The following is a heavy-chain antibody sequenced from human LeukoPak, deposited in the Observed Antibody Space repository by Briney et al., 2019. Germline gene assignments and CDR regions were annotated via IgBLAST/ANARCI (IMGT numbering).Heavy chain of an antibody. CDR3: ARVGYCSSTSCSYYFDY. CDR2: IIPIFGTA. J-gene: IGHJ4*02. Sequence: SVKVSCKASGYTFTSYGISWVRQAPGQGLEWMGGIIPIFGTANYAQKFQGRVTITADESTSTAYMELSSLRSEDTAVYYCARVGYCSSTSCSYYFDYWGQGTLVTVSS. CDR1: GYTFTSYG. V-gene: IGHV1-69*13. D-gene: IGHD2-2*01.